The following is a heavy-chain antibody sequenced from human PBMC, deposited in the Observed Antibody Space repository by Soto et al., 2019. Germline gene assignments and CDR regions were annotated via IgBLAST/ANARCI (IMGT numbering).Heavy chain of an antibody. CDR1: GFTFSDYY. CDR2: ISSSSSYT. D-gene: IGHD2-15*01. Sequence: GGSLRLSCAASGFTFSDYYMSWIRQAPGKGLEWVSYISSSSSYTNYADSVKGRSTISRDNAKNSLYLQMNSLRAEDTAVYYCATVGGRPRRAPTYYFDYWGQGTLVTVSS. V-gene: IGHV3-11*06. CDR3: ATVGGRPRRAPTYYFDY. J-gene: IGHJ4*02.